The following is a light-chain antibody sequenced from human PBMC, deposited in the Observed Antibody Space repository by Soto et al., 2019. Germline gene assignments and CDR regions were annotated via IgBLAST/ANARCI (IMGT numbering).Light chain of an antibody. CDR1: SSNIGSNY. Sequence: QSVLTQPPSASGTPGQRVTISCSGSSSNIGSNYVYWYQQLPGAAPKLLIYLNDQRPSGVPDRFSGSKSGTSASLAISGLRSEDEADYYCSSYVNYNTFVIFGGGTKVTVL. J-gene: IGLJ2*01. CDR3: SSYVNYNTFVI. V-gene: IGLV1-47*02. CDR2: LND.